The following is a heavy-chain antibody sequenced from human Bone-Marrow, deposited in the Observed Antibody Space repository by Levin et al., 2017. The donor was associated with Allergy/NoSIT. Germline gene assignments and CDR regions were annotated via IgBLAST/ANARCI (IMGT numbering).Heavy chain of an antibody. V-gene: IGHV4-59*01. CDR1: GGSISSYY. Sequence: SETLSLTCTVSGGSISSYYWSWIRQPPGKGLEWIGYIYYSGSTNYNPSLKSRVTISVDTSKNQFSLKLSSVTAADTAVYYCARAWGGWRLDYWGQGTLVTVSS. J-gene: IGHJ4*02. CDR3: ARAWGGWRLDY. CDR2: IYYSGST. D-gene: IGHD6-19*01.